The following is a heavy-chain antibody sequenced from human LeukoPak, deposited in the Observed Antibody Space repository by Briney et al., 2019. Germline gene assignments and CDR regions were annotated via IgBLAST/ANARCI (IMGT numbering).Heavy chain of an antibody. CDR2: ISAYNGNT. Sequence: ASVKVSCKASGYTFTSYGISWVRQAPGQGLEWMGWISAYNGNTNYAQKFQGRVTMTRDTSISTAYMELSRLRSDDTAVYYCARDLPNSSGWYLWGQGTLVTVSS. D-gene: IGHD6-19*01. J-gene: IGHJ5*02. CDR3: ARDLPNSSGWYL. CDR1: GYTFTSYG. V-gene: IGHV1-18*01.